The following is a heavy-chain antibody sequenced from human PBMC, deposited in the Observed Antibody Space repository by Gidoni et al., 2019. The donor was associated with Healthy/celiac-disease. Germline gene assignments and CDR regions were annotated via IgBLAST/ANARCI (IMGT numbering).Heavy chain of an antibody. V-gene: IGHV1-2*06. CDR3: ARDRGRTTVTTEEDYYYGMDV. CDR2: INPNSGGT. D-gene: IGHD4-17*01. CDR1: GYTFTGYY. Sequence: QVQLVQSGAEVKKPGASVKVSCKASGYTFTGYYMHCVRQAPGQGLEWMGRINPNSGGTNYAQKFQGRVTMTRDTSISTAYMELSRLRSDDTAVYYCARDRGRTTVTTEEDYYYGMDVWGQGTTVTVSS. J-gene: IGHJ6*02.